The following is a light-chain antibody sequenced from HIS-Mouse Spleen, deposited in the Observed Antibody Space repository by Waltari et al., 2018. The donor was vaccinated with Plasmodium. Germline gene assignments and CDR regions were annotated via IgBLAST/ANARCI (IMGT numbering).Light chain of an antibody. CDR1: SSNIGNNY. CDR2: ENK. V-gene: IGLV1-51*01. Sequence: QSVLTQPPSVSAAPGQKVTISCSGSSSNIGNNYVYWYQQLPGTAPKLLINENKRRAQGIPDRSSGSQSGASATLGITGLQTGDEADYYCGTWDSSLSAGVVFGGGTKLTVL. J-gene: IGLJ2*01. CDR3: GTWDSSLSAGVV.